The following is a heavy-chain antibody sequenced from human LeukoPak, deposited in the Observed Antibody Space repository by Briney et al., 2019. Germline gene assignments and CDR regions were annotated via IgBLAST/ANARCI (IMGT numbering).Heavy chain of an antibody. J-gene: IGHJ4*02. D-gene: IGHD6-13*01. CDR2: IHQDGNEK. V-gene: IGHV3-7*01. CDR3: ARVHDSSGWYPLYFFDF. Sequence: GGSLRLSCAASGFTFSSYSMNWVRQAPGKGLEWVANIHQDGNEKYYVDSVEGRFTISRDNAKNSLSLQMNSLRADDTAVYYCARVHDSSGWYPLYFFDFWGQGTLVTVSS. CDR1: GFTFSSYS.